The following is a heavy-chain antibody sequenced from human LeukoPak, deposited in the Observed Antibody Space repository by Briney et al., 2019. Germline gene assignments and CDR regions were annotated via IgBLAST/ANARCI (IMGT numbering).Heavy chain of an antibody. CDR1: GFTFSSYS. CDR2: ISSSSSYI. V-gene: IGHV3-21*04. J-gene: IGHJ6*04. D-gene: IGHD3-10*01. CDR3: ARDGITMVRGANPQHNYYYYYGMDV. Sequence: GGSLRLSCAASGFTFSSYSMNWVRLAPGKGLEWVSSISSSSSYIYYADSVKGRFTISRDNSKNTLYLQMNSLRAEDTAVYYCARDGITMVRGANPQHNYYYYYGMDVWGKGTTVTVSS.